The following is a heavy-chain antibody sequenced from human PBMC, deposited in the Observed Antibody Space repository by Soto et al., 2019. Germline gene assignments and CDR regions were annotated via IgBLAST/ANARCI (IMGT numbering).Heavy chain of an antibody. Sequence: PGGSLRLSCAASGFTFSSYGMHWVRQAPGKGLEWVAVIWYDGSNKYYADSVKGRFTISRDNSKNTLYLQMNSLRAEDTAVYYCARDLAHYYDSSGYFDYWGQGTLVTVSS. CDR1: GFTFSSYG. CDR2: IWYDGSNK. CDR3: ARDLAHYYDSSGYFDY. V-gene: IGHV3-33*01. D-gene: IGHD3-22*01. J-gene: IGHJ4*02.